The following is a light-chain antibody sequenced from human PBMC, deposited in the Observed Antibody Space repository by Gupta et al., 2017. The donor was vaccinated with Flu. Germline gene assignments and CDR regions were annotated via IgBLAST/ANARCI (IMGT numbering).Light chain of an antibody. Sequence: QSALTQPPSVSRSPGQSVTLACAATSTDISSYERVSWYQQPPGTAPKLLIYEVTNRPSGVPDRFSGSKSGNTASLTISGLQAEDEAYYYCSSYTGSHTLVFGGGTKLTIL. J-gene: IGLJ3*02. V-gene: IGLV2-18*02. CDR1: STDISSYER. CDR2: EVT. CDR3: SSYTGSHTLV.